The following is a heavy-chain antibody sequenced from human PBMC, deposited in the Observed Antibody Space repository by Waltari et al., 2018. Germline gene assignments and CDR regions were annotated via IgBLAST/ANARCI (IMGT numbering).Heavy chain of an antibody. Sequence: EVQLIASGGGLVQPGGSLRVSCEASGFLFHHYWMSWVRQAPGKGLEWVGNIKPDGSDKYYLDSVNGRFTMSRDNGKKSLDLQMNSLKVEDTAIYYCARSGGYGWDYWGQGTLVTVSS. CDR2: IKPDGSDK. CDR1: GFLFHHYW. J-gene: IGHJ4*02. CDR3: ARSGGYGWDY. V-gene: IGHV3-7*01. D-gene: IGHD3-10*01.